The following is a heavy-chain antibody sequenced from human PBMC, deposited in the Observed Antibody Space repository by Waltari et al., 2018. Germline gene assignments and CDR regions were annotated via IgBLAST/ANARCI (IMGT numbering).Heavy chain of an antibody. D-gene: IGHD3-10*01. CDR1: GFTFCSSW. CDR2: INSDGSST. Sequence: EVQLVESGGGLVQPAGSLRLSCAASGFTFCSSWMHWVRQAPGKGLVWVSRINSDGSSTSYADSVKGRFTISRDNAKNTLYLQMNSLRAEDTAVYYCARATLWVQGVMRFWGQGTMVTVSS. J-gene: IGHJ3*01. V-gene: IGHV3-74*01. CDR3: ARATLWVQGVMRF.